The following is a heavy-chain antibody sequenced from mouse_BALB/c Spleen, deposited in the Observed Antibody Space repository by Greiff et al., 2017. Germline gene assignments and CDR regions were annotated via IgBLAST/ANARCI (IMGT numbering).Heavy chain of an antibody. V-gene: IGHV1-14*01. Sequence: EVQLQESGPELVKPGASVKMSCKASGYTFTSYVMHWVKQKPGQGLEWIGYINPYNDGTKYNEKFKGKATLTSDKSSSTAYMELSSLTSEDSAVYYCARSGLREAMDYWGQGTSVTVSS. CDR2: INPYNDGT. CDR3: ARSGLREAMDY. D-gene: IGHD1-1*01. J-gene: IGHJ4*01. CDR1: GYTFTSYV.